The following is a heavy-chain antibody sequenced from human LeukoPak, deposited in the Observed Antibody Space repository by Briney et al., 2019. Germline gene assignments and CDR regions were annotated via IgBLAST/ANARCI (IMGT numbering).Heavy chain of an antibody. Sequence: GGSLRLSCAAPGFTFSTYAMSWVRQAPGEGLEWVSFISGSGGSTYYADSVKGRFTISRDNSKNTLYLQMNSLRAEDTAVYYCAKEGYCGGTTCYRLFDFWGQGTLVTVSS. D-gene: IGHD2-2*01. J-gene: IGHJ4*02. CDR2: ISGSGGST. CDR1: GFTFSTYA. CDR3: AKEGYCGGTTCYRLFDF. V-gene: IGHV3-23*01.